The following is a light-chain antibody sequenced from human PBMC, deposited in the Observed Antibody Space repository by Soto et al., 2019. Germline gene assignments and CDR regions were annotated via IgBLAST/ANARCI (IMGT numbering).Light chain of an antibody. Sequence: QSALTQPPSVSAAPGQKVTISCSGSSSNIGNNYVSWYQQLPGTAPKLLIYDNNKRPSGIPDRFSGSKSGTSATLGITGLQTGDEADYYCATWDSSLSAGVFGTGTKLTVL. J-gene: IGLJ1*01. CDR1: SSNIGNNY. V-gene: IGLV1-51*01. CDR3: ATWDSSLSAGV. CDR2: DNN.